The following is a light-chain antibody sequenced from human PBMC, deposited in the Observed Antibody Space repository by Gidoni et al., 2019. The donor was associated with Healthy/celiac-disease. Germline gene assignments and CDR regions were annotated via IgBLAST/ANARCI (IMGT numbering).Light chain of an antibody. CDR3: QQYDNLPYT. Sequence: DIQMTPSPSSLSASVGDRVTITCQASKDISNYLNWYQQKPGKAPKLLIYDASNLETGVPSRFSGSGSGTDFTFTIRSLQPEDIATYYCQQYDNLPYTFXQXTKLEIK. J-gene: IGKJ2*01. V-gene: IGKV1-33*01. CDR1: KDISNY. CDR2: DAS.